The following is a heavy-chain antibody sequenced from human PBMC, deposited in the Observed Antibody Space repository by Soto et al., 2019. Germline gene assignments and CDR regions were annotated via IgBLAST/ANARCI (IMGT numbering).Heavy chain of an antibody. D-gene: IGHD3-22*01. V-gene: IGHV3-30-3*01. CDR3: ARGRPHYDSSGYYYDYFDY. Sequence: QVQLVESGGGVVQPGRSLRLSCAASGFTFNLYALHWVRQAPGKGLEWVAAISHDGNKTSYADSVEGRFTISRDTSKNTLFLQMNSLKAEDTAVFYCARGRPHYDSSGYYYDYFDYWGQGTLVTISS. CDR1: GFTFNLYA. J-gene: IGHJ4*02. CDR2: ISHDGNKT.